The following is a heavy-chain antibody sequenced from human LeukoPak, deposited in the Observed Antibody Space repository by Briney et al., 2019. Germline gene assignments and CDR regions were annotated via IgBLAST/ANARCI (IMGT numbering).Heavy chain of an antibody. CDR1: GFTFSSYA. Sequence: GRSLRLSCAASGFTFSSYAMHWVRQAPGKGLEWVAVISYDGSNKYYADSVKGRFTISRDNSKNTLYLQMNSLRAEDTAVYYCAREGDSSGYYPNWFDPWGQGTLVTVSS. J-gene: IGHJ5*02. V-gene: IGHV3-30-3*01. CDR2: ISYDGSNK. D-gene: IGHD3-22*01. CDR3: AREGDSSGYYPNWFDP.